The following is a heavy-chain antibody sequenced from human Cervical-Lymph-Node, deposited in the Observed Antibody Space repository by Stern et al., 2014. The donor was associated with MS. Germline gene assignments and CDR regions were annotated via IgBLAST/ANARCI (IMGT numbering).Heavy chain of an antibody. CDR1: GYTLTAYY. Sequence: QVQLGQSGAEVKKPGASVSVSCKASGYTLTAYYLHWVRQAPGHGLEWMGWINPNNGDTKYAQNFQGWVTMTRDTSISAAYMDLSSLTSDDTAIYYCARDLGTVTTPGDYWGQGTLVTVSS. J-gene: IGHJ4*02. CDR2: INPNNGDT. CDR3: ARDLGTVTTPGDY. V-gene: IGHV1-2*04. D-gene: IGHD4-17*01.